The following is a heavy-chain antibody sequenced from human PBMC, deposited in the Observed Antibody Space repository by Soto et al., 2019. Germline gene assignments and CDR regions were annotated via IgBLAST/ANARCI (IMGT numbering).Heavy chain of an antibody. CDR3: ARADGSSHDAFDI. D-gene: IGHD3-10*01. CDR2: VNPNSGNT. CDR1: GYSFSSYD. V-gene: IGHV1-8*01. J-gene: IGHJ3*02. Sequence: ASVKVSCKASGYSFSSYDIHWVRQAPGQGLEWMGWVNPNSGNTGYAQKFQGRVTLTRNTSITTDYMELSRLRSEDTAVYYCARADGSSHDAFDIWGQGTMVTVSS.